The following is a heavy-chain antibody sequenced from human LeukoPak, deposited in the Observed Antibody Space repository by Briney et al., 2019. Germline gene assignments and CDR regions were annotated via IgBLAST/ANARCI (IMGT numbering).Heavy chain of an antibody. CDR2: IYSGGTT. CDR1: GFTVSSDY. Sequence: GGSLRLSCEASGFTVSSDYMSWVRQAPGKGLEWVSVIYSGGTTYYADSVKGRFTISRDNSKNTLYLQMNSLRAEDTAVYYYARGLYDSSGYLPYYFDYWGQGTLVTVSS. V-gene: IGHV3-66*01. CDR3: ARGLYDSSGYLPYYFDY. J-gene: IGHJ4*02. D-gene: IGHD3-22*01.